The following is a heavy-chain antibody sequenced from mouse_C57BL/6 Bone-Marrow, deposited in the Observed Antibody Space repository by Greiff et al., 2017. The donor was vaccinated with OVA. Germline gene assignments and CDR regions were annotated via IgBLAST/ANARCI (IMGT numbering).Heavy chain of an antibody. D-gene: IGHD2-3*01. CDR1: GFTFSSYA. CDR2: ISDGGSYT. V-gene: IGHV5-4*01. CDR3: ARDPLDGYYWYFDV. J-gene: IGHJ1*03. Sequence: EVKLMESGGGLVKPGGSLKLSCAASGFTFSSYAMSWVRQTPEKRLEWVATISDGGSYTYYPDNVKGRFTISRDNAKNNLYLQRSHLKSEDTAMYYCARDPLDGYYWYFDVWGTGTTVTVSS.